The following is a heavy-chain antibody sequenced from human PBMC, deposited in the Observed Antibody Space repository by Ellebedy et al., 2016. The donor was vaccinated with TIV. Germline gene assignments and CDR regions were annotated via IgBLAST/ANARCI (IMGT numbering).Heavy chain of an antibody. Sequence: SQTLSLTCXISGDSVSSNSAAWHWIRQSPSRGLEWLGRTYYRSKWSNDYAVSVKSRITINPDTSKNQFSLQLNSVTPEDTAVYHCARRGVGFAFDSWGQGSLVTVSS. CDR3: ARRGVGFAFDS. J-gene: IGHJ4*02. CDR1: GDSVSSNSAA. V-gene: IGHV6-1*01. CDR2: TYYRSKWSN. D-gene: IGHD2-2*03.